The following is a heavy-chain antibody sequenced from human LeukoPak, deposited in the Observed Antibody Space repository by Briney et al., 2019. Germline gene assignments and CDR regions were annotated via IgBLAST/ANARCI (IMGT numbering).Heavy chain of an antibody. J-gene: IGHJ4*02. Sequence: SETLSLTCTVSGGSISSGSYYWSWIRQPAGKGLEWIGRIYTSGSTNYNPSLKSRVTMSVDTSKNQFSLKLSSVTAADTAVYYCARDSTRLGDSFDYWGQGTLVTVSS. CDR3: ARDSTRLGDSFDY. D-gene: IGHD3-10*01. V-gene: IGHV4-61*02. CDR1: GGSISSGSYY. CDR2: IYTSGST.